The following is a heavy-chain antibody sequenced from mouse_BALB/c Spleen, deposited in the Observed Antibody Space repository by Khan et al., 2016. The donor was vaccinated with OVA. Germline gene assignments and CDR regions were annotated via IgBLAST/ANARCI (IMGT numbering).Heavy chain of an antibody. CDR1: GYTFTDYV. Sequence: QVQLQQSGPELVKPGASVKMSCKASGYTFTDYVINWVKQRTGQGLEWIGDIFPGGGSSYYNDKFKGKAKLTADKSSNTAYMQHSNLTFEDSAVFFCTRVEYSLFAYWSQGTLVTVSA. V-gene: IGHV1-77*01. CDR2: IFPGGGSS. J-gene: IGHJ3*01. CDR3: TRVEYSLFAY.